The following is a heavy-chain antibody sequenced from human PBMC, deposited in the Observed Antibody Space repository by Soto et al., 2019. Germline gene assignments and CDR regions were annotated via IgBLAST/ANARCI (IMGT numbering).Heavy chain of an antibody. CDR2: IHYNGNT. CDR3: EREGNLGRWIQPIDS. J-gene: IGHJ4*02. Sequence: SETMCLTCTVSGDSIRSYSLSWIRQPPGKGLEWIGNIHYNGNTKYSPSLKSRVTMSVDTSKNHFSLKLISVTTADTAVYFCEREGNLGRWIQPIDSWGQGTLVTVSS. CDR1: GDSIRSYS. V-gene: IGHV4-59*01. D-gene: IGHD2-2*03.